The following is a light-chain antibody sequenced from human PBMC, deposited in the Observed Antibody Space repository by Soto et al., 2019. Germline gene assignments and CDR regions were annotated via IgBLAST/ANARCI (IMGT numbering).Light chain of an antibody. CDR2: DAS. J-gene: IGKJ3*01. V-gene: IGKV1-13*02. CDR1: QGISSA. Sequence: AIQLTQSPSSLSASVGGRVTITCRASQGISSALAWYQQKPGKAPKLLIYDASSLESGVPSRFSGSGSWTDFTLTISSLQPEDFATYFCQQFNSYPRLTFGPGTKVDNK. CDR3: QQFNSYPRLT.